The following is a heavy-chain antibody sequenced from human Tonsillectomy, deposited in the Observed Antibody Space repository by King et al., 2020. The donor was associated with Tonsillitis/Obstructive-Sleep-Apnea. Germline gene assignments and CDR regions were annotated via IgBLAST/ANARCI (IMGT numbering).Heavy chain of an antibody. CDR1: GFTSSNAW. CDR2: IKSKTDGGTT. V-gene: IGHV3-15*07. D-gene: IGHD1-26*01. CDR3: TTAAMHSGRYVVFTLDAFDI. J-gene: IGHJ3*02. Sequence: VQLVESGGGLVEPGGSLRLSCAASGFTSSNAWMNWVRQAPGQGLEWVGRIKSKTDGGTTDYAAPVKGRFTISRDDSKNTLYLQMNSLNTEDTAVYYCTTAAMHSGRYVVFTLDAFDIWGQGTMVTVSS.